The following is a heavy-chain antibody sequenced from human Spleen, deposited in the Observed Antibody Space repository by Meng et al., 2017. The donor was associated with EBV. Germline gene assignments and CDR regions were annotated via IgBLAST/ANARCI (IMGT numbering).Heavy chain of an antibody. J-gene: IGHJ4*02. V-gene: IGHV3-74*01. Sequence: EGQRGESGGALVQPWGSLRLSCSASEFTLRRYWMHWVRQGPGKEPLWVSRINEDGTITNYADSVKGRFTISRDNAKNTLYLQMNNLRAEDTAVYYCSRDLAGSDDYWGRGTLVTVSS. CDR1: EFTLRRYW. D-gene: IGHD1-14*01. CDR2: INEDGTIT. CDR3: SRDLAGSDDY.